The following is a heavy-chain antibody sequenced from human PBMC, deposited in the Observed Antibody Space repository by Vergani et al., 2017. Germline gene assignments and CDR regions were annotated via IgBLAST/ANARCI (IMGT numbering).Heavy chain of an antibody. CDR2: IYTSGST. CDR3: AREKRDYDFWSGSIDY. D-gene: IGHD3-3*01. J-gene: IGHJ4*02. V-gene: IGHV4-4*07. CDR1: GGSISSYY. Sequence: QVQLQESGPGLVKTSETLSLTCTVSGGSISSYYWSWIRQPAGKGLEWIGRIYTSGSTNYNPSLKSRVTMSVDTSKNQFSLKLSSVTAADTAVYYCAREKRDYDFWSGSIDYWGQGTLVTVSS.